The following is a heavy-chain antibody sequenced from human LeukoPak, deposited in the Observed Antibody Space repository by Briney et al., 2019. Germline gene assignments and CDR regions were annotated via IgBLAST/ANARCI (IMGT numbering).Heavy chain of an antibody. CDR2: ISSSSSYI. CDR3: ASSRYYYDTSTYYYIHYFDY. D-gene: IGHD3-22*01. Sequence: PGGSLRLSCAASGFTFSSYSMNWVRQAPGKGLEWVSSISSSSSYIYYADSVKGRFTISRDNAKNSLYLQMNSLTADDTALYYCASSRYYYDTSTYYYIHYFDYWGQGALVTVSS. J-gene: IGHJ4*02. CDR1: GFTFSSYS. V-gene: IGHV3-21*01.